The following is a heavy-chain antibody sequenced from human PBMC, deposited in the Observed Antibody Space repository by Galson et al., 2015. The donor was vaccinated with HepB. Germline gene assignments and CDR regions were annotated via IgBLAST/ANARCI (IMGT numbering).Heavy chain of an antibody. CDR3: ARDAPSAYGPEYYFDY. D-gene: IGHD5-12*01. V-gene: IGHV4-59*01. CDR1: GGSISSYY. J-gene: IGHJ4*02. Sequence: ETLSLTCTVSGGSISSYYWSWIRQPPGKGLEWIGYIYYSGSTNYNPSLKSRVTISVDTSKNQFSLKLSSVTAADTAVYYCARDAPSAYGPEYYFDYWGQGTLVTVSS. CDR2: IYYSGST.